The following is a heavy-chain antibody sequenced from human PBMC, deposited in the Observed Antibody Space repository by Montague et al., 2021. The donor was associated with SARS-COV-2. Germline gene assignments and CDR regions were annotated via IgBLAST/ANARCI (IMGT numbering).Heavy chain of an antibody. CDR3: ARAIHTRSREGVDV. CDR2: ISASSTDI. D-gene: IGHD1-26*01. J-gene: IGHJ6*02. CDR1: GFTFTDYF. V-gene: IGHV3-11*01. Sequence: SLRLSCAASGFTFTDYFMFWFRQAPGKGLEWISYISASSTDIYYADSVKGRFTISRDNAKNSLYLQMNSLRAEDTAVYYCARAIHTRSREGVDVWGQGTTVTVSS.